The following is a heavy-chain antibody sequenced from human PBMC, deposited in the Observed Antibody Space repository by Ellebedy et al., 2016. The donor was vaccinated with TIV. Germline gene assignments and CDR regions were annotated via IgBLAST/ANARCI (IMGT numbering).Heavy chain of an antibody. CDR1: GFTFSSFT. CDR3: AREIIAFDY. CDR2: MSSDGYTK. V-gene: IGHV3-30-3*01. J-gene: IGHJ4*02. Sequence: GESLKISCTASGFTFSSFTLHWVRQAPGKGLEWVAVMSSDGYTKYYADSVKGRFTISRDNAKNSLYLQMNSLRVEDTAVYYCAREIIAFDYWGQGTLVTVSS.